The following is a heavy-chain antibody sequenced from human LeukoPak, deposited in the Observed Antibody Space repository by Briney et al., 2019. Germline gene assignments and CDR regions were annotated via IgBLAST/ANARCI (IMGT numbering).Heavy chain of an antibody. Sequence: GRSLRLSCAAYGFTFSRYCIHWVRQAPGKGLEWVAVIWYDGSNKYYADSVKGRFTISRDNSKNTLYLQMNSLRAEDTAVYYCAKGYCSGGSCYSSDWFDPWGQGTLVTVSS. CDR1: GFTFSRYC. J-gene: IGHJ5*02. V-gene: IGHV3-33*06. CDR2: IWYDGSNK. CDR3: AKGYCSGGSCYSSDWFDP. D-gene: IGHD2-15*01.